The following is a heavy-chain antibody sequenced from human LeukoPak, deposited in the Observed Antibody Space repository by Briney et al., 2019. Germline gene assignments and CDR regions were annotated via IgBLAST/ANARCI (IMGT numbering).Heavy chain of an antibody. V-gene: IGHV1-24*01. D-gene: IGHD3-10*01. CDR1: GYTLTELS. CDR3: ATPPFRRVESPYYYGSGSYDY. CDR2: FDPEDGET. Sequence: ASVKVSCKVSGYTLTELSMHWVRQAPGKGLEWMGGFDPEDGETIYAQKFQGRVTMTEDTSTDTAYMELSSLRSEDTAVYYCATPPFRRVESPYYYGSGSYDYWGQGTLVTVSS. J-gene: IGHJ4*02.